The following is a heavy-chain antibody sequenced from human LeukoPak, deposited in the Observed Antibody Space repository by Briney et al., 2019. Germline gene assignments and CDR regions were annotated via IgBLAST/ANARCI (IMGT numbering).Heavy chain of an antibody. CDR2: INHSGST. CDR3: ARDTTGDTAMVTFFDY. Sequence: SETLSLTCAVSGGSISSGGYSWSWIRQPPGKGLEWIGEINHSGSTNYNPSLKSRVTISVDTSKNQFSLKLSSVTAADTAVYYCARDTTGDTAMVTFFDYWGQGTLVTVSS. D-gene: IGHD5-18*01. V-gene: IGHV4-34*01. J-gene: IGHJ4*02. CDR1: GGSISSGGYS.